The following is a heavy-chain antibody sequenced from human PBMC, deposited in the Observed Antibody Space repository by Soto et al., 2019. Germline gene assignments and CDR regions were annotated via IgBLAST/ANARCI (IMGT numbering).Heavy chain of an antibody. D-gene: IGHD6-13*01. V-gene: IGHV2-26*01. J-gene: IGHJ6*02. CDR2: IFANDEK. Sequence: QVTLKESGPVLVKPTETLTLTCTVSGFSLSNARMGVSWIRQPPVKALEWLAHIFANDEKSYSTSLKSRLTISKDPSKSQVVLTMTKMDPVDTATYYCARIAAVHGYYGMDVWGQGTTVTVSS. CDR3: ARIAAVHGYYGMDV. CDR1: GFSLSNARMG.